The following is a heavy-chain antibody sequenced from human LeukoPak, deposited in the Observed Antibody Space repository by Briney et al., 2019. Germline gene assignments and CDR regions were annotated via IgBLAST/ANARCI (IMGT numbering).Heavy chain of an antibody. D-gene: IGHD6-19*01. CDR3: ARIAVAGSYDS. CDR2: INPKSGGT. V-gene: IGHV1-2*02. CDR1: GYTFTGYY. Sequence: ASMKVSCKASGYTFTGYYMHWVRQAPGQGPEWMGWINPKSGGTNYAQKFQGRVTMTRDTSISTAYMELSRLRSDDTAVYYCARIAVAGSYDSWGQGALVTVSS. J-gene: IGHJ4*02.